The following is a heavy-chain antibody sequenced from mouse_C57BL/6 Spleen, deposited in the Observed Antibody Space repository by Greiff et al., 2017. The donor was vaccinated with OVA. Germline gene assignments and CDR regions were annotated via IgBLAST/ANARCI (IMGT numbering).Heavy chain of an antibody. J-gene: IGHJ1*03. CDR2: INPYNGGT. Sequence: EVQLQESGPVLVKPGASVKMSCKASGYTFTDYYMNWVKQSHGKSLEWIGVINPYNGGTSYNQKFKGKATLTVDKSSSTAYMELNSLTSEDSAVYYCARRDYGSSHWYFDVWGTGTTVTVSS. V-gene: IGHV1-19*01. D-gene: IGHD1-1*01. CDR3: ARRDYGSSHWYFDV. CDR1: GYTFTDYY.